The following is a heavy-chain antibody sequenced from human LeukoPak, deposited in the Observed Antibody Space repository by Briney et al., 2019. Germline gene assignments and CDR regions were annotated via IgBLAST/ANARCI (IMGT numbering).Heavy chain of an antibody. CDR1: GFTFSSYA. D-gene: IGHD6-19*01. CDR2: ISGSGGST. CDR3: AKKSYGSGWPGYDY. Sequence: PGGSLRLSCAASGFTFSSYAMTWVRQAPGKGLEWVSDISGSGGSTYHADSVKGRLTISRVNSKNTLYLQMNSLRAEDTAVYYCAKKSYGSGWPGYDYWGQGTLVTVSS. V-gene: IGHV3-23*01. J-gene: IGHJ4*02.